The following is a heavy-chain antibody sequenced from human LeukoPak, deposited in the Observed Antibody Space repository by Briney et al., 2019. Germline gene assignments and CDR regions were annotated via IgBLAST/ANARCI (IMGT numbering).Heavy chain of an antibody. J-gene: IGHJ4*02. CDR1: GGTFSSYA. CDR2: IIPILGIA. Sequence: SVKVSCKASGGTFSSYAISWVQQAPGQGLEWMGRIIPILGIANYAQKFQGRVTITADKSTSTAYMELSSLRSEDTAVYYCARDRRDFWSGYYSLPDYWGQGTLVTVSS. V-gene: IGHV1-69*04. D-gene: IGHD3-3*01. CDR3: ARDRRDFWSGYYSLPDY.